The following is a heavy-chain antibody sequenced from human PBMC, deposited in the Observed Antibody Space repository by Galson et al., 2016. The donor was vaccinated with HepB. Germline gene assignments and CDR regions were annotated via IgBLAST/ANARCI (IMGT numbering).Heavy chain of an antibody. CDR1: GGSMISNY. Sequence: ETLSLTCTVSGGSMISNYWNLVRQPPGKGLEWIGYIYHSGASYSGPTHSNPSLRSRVTISVDTSKNQFSLRLTSMTAADTAVYVCARSHPQGFRAGDYFFDSWGQGTLVTVSS. J-gene: IGHJ4*02. CDR2: IYHSGASYSGPT. CDR3: ARSHPQGFRAGDYFFDS. D-gene: IGHD2-21*02. V-gene: IGHV4-59*01.